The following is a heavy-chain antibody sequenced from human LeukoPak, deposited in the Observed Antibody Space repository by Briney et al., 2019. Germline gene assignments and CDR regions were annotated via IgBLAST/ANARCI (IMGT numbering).Heavy chain of an antibody. D-gene: IGHD6-19*01. V-gene: IGHV3-30*18. CDR2: ISYDGSNK. Sequence: DPGGSLRLSCAASGFTFSSYGMHWVRQAPGKGLEWVAVISYDGSNKYYAESVKGRFTISRDNSKNTLYLQMNSLRAEDTAVYYCAKEVSSGWFRGFDYWGQGTLVTVSS. CDR1: GFTFSSYG. J-gene: IGHJ4*02. CDR3: AKEVSSGWFRGFDY.